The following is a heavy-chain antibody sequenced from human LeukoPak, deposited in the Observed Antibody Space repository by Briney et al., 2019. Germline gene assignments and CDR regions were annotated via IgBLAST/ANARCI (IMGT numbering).Heavy chain of an antibody. CDR2: INHSGST. Sequence: SETLSLTCAVYGGSYSGYYWSWIRQPPGKGLEWIGEINHSGSTNYNPSLKSRVTISVDTSKNQFSLKLSSVTAADTAVYYCARGRWELKRRAFDIWGQGTMVTVSS. J-gene: IGHJ3*02. V-gene: IGHV4-34*01. CDR3: ARGRWELKRRAFDI. D-gene: IGHD1-26*01. CDR1: GGSYSGYY.